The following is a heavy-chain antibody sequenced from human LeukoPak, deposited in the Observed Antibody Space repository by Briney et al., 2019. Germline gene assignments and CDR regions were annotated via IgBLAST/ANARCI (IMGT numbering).Heavy chain of an antibody. J-gene: IGHJ4*02. CDR1: GGSISSYY. CDR2: IYTSGST. D-gene: IGHD4-17*01. V-gene: IGHV4-4*07. CDR3: ARETDYGDYGGYFDY. Sequence: DPSETLSLTCTVSGGSISSYYWSWIRQPAGKGLEWIGRIYTSGSTNYNPSLKSRVTMSVDTSKNQFSLKLSSVTAADTAVYYCARETDYGDYGGYFDYWGQGTLVTVSS.